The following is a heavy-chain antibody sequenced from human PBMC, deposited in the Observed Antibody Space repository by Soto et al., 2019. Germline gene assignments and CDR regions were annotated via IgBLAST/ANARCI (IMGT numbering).Heavy chain of an antibody. CDR2: ISYDGSNK. D-gene: IGHD2-15*01. J-gene: IGHJ4*02. CDR3: AKDGRGYCSGGSCYWFDY. Sequence: QVQLVESGGGVVQPGRSRRPSWAPPGLTLSTYGMHGVRQAPGKGLGWVAFISYDGSNKYYADSVKGRFTISRDNSKNTLYLQMNSLRAEDTAVYYCAKDGRGYCSGGSCYWFDYWGQGTLVTVSS. CDR1: GLTLSTYG. V-gene: IGHV3-30*18.